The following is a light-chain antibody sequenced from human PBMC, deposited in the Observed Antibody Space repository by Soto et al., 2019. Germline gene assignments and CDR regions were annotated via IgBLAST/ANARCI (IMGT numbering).Light chain of an antibody. Sequence: QSVLTQPPSASGTPGQRVTISCSGSSSNIGSNTVNWYQRLPGTAPKLLIYSHNQRPSGVPDRFSGSKSGTSASLAISGLQSEDEADYYCAAWDDSLNGYVFGPGTKLTVL. J-gene: IGLJ1*01. CDR1: SSNIGSNT. V-gene: IGLV1-44*01. CDR2: SHN. CDR3: AAWDDSLNGYV.